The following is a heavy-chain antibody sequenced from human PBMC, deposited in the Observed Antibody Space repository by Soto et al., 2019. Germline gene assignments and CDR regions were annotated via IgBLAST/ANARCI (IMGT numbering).Heavy chain of an antibody. V-gene: IGHV3-21*01. D-gene: IGHD6-6*01. CDR2: ISSSSSYI. CDR3: ARDLYSSSASYVDY. J-gene: IGHJ4*02. CDR1: GFTFSSYS. Sequence: EVQLVESGGGLVKPGGSLRLSCAASGFTFSSYSMNWVRQAPGKGLEWVSSISSSSSYIYYAVSVKGRFTISRDNAKNSLYLQMNSRRAEDTAVYYCARDLYSSSASYVDYWGQGTLVTFSA.